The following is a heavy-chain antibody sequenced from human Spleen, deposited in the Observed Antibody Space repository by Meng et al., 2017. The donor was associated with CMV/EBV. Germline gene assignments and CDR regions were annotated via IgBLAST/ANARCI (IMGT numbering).Heavy chain of an antibody. D-gene: IGHD2-2*01. CDR3: ASAWSTSPVSFDS. V-gene: IGHV1-69*05. J-gene: IGHJ4*02. CDR2: ITPIFDTA. Sequence: SVEVSGQASGGTFTTYAISWVRQATGQGLEWIGGITPIFDTANYAQKFQGRVTITTDECTSTAYMELSSLRSEDTAVYYCASAWSTSPVSFDSWGQGTLVTVSS. CDR1: GGTFTTYA.